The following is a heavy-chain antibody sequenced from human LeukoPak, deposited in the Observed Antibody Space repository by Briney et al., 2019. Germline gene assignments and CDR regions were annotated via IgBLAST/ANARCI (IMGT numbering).Heavy chain of an antibody. J-gene: IGHJ3*02. CDR3: TSRAGAFDI. V-gene: IGHV3-73*01. Sequence: GGSLRLSCAASGFTFSGSAMHRVRQASGKGLEWVGRIRSKANSYATAYAASVKGRFTISRDDSKNTAYLQMNSLKTEDTAVYYCTSRAGAFDIWGQGTMVTVSS. CDR1: GFTFSGSA. D-gene: IGHD6-13*01. CDR2: IRSKANSYAT.